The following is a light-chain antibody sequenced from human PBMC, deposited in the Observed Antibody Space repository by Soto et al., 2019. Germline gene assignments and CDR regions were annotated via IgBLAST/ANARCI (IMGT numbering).Light chain of an antibody. CDR2: DAS. J-gene: IGKJ5*01. CDR1: QSVSSY. V-gene: IGKV3-11*01. Sequence: EIVLTQSPATLSLSPGEIATLSCSSSQSVSSYLAWYQQKPGQAPRLLIYDASNRATGIPARFSGSGSGTDFTLTIRSLEPEDFAVYYCQQRSNWPPSNFGQGKRREIK. CDR3: QQRSNWPPSN.